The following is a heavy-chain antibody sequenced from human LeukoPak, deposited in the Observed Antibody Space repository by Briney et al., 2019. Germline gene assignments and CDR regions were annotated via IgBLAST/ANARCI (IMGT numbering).Heavy chain of an antibody. CDR1: GFTFSSYA. V-gene: IGHV3-23*01. Sequence: GGSLRLSCVASGFTFSSYAMSWVRQPPGKGLEWVSAISGSGGSTYYADSVKGRFTISRDNAKNSLYLQMNSLRAEDTAVYYCARDLAYGDLGYWGQGTLVTVSS. J-gene: IGHJ4*02. CDR2: ISGSGGST. D-gene: IGHD4-17*01. CDR3: ARDLAYGDLGY.